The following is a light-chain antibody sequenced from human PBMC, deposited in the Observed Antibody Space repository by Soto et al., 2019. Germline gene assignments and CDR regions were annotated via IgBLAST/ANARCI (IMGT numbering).Light chain of an antibody. CDR3: CSYAGSYTHYV. CDR1: SSDVGGYNY. V-gene: IGLV2-11*01. J-gene: IGLJ1*01. CDR2: DVS. Sequence: QSALTKPRSLSGSPGQSITISCTGTSSDVGGYNYVSWYRQHPGKAPKLMIYDVSKRPSGVPDRFSGSKSGNTASLTISGLQAEDEADYYCCSYAGSYTHYVFGTGTKLTVL.